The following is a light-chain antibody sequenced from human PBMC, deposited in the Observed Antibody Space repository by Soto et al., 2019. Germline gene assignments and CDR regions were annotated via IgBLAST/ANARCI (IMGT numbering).Light chain of an antibody. CDR1: SSNIGAGYD. CDR2: GNS. CDR3: QSYDSSLSGWV. J-gene: IGLJ2*01. V-gene: IGLV1-40*01. Sequence: QSVLTQPPSVSGAPGQRVTISCTGSSSNIGAGYDVHWYQQLPGTAPKLLIYGNSNRPSGVPDRFSGSKSGTSASLAITGLQAEDEADYYCQSYDSSLSGWVFGGGTPLTV.